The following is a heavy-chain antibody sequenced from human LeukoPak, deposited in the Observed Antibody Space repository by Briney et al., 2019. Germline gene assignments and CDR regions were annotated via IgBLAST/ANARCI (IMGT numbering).Heavy chain of an antibody. V-gene: IGHV3-21*01. CDR2: ISSSSSYI. Sequence: GGSLRLSCAASGFTFSSYSMNWVRQAPGKGLEWVSSISSSSSYIYYADSVKGRFTISRDNAKNSLYLQMNSLRAEDTAVYYCAIGGYCSGGSCEGYYYYYMDVWGKGTTVTVSS. CDR1: GFTFSSYS. J-gene: IGHJ6*03. CDR3: AIGGYCSGGSCEGYYYYYMDV. D-gene: IGHD2-15*01.